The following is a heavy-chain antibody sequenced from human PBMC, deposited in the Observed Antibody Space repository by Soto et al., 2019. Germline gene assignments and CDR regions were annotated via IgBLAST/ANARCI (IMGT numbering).Heavy chain of an antibody. CDR2: IYYSGST. CDR1: GGSISSGGYY. V-gene: IGHV4-31*03. J-gene: IGHJ6*02. Sequence: QVQLQESGPGLVKPSQTLSLTCTVSGGSISSGGYYWSWIRQHPGKGLEWIGYIYYSGSTYYNPSLRSRVTISVDTSKIQFSLKLSSVTAADTAVYYCARGGRRPPGMDVWGQGTTVTVSS. CDR3: ARGGRRPPGMDV.